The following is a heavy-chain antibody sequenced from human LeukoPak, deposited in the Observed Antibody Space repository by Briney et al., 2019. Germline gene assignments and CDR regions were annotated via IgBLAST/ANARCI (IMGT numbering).Heavy chain of an antibody. CDR3: AREGRDILTGYYTDFYYGMDA. Sequence: ASVKVSCKASGYTFTGYYIHWVRQAPGQGLEWMGRINPNSGGTNYAQKFQDRVTMTRDTSISTAYMELSRLRSDDTAVYYCAREGRDILTGYYTDFYYGMDAWGQGTTVTVSS. CDR2: INPNSGGT. CDR1: GYTFTGYY. J-gene: IGHJ6*02. D-gene: IGHD3-9*01. V-gene: IGHV1-2*06.